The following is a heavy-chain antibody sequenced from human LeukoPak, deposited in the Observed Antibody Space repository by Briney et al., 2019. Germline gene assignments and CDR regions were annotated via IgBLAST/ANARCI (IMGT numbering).Heavy chain of an antibody. CDR1: GFTAGYNY. Sequence: GGSLRPSCAVSGFTAGYNYMSWVRQAPGKGLEWVSVIYRGDTYYADSVKGQFTISRGDSKNTVFLQMNRLRADDTAAYFCASYYCSSGSCYFDTWGQGTLVAVSS. CDR3: ASYYCSSGSCYFDT. D-gene: IGHD2-15*01. CDR2: IYRGDT. V-gene: IGHV3-53*01. J-gene: IGHJ4*02.